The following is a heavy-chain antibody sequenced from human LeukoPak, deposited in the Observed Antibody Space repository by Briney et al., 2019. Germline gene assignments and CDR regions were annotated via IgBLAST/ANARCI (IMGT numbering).Heavy chain of an antibody. D-gene: IGHD5-24*01. CDR3: ARASVKMATGPYYFDY. J-gene: IGHJ4*02. CDR2: ISSSSSYI. V-gene: IGHV3-21*01. CDR1: GFTFSSYS. Sequence: GGSLRLSCAASGFTFSSYSVNWVRQAPGKGLEWVSSISSSSSYIYYADSVKGRFTISRDNAKNSLYLQMNSLRAEDTAVYYCARASVKMATGPYYFDYWGQGTLVTVSS.